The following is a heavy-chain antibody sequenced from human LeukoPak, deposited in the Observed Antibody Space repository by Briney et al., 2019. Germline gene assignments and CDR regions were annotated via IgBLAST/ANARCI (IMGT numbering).Heavy chain of an antibody. Sequence: VSGPTLVNPTQTLTLTCTFSGFSLSTSGMCVRWIRQPPGKALEWLALIDWDDDKYYSTSLKTRLTISKDTSKNQVVLTMTNMDPVDTATYYCARIRGYSYGVDDAFGIWGQGTMVTVSS. D-gene: IGHD5-18*01. J-gene: IGHJ3*02. V-gene: IGHV2-70*01. CDR2: IDWDDDK. CDR1: GFSLSTSGMC. CDR3: ARIRGYSYGVDDAFGI.